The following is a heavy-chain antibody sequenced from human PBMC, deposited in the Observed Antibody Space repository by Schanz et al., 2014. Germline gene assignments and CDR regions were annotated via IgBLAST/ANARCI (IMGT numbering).Heavy chain of an antibody. V-gene: IGHV3-23*04. CDR3: AKHVRSLTGNDY. CDR1: GFTFNSYA. J-gene: IGHJ4*02. D-gene: IGHD3-9*01. Sequence: EVQLVESGGGLVQPGGSLRLSCVASGFTFNSYAMSWVRQAPGKGLEWVSTISGSGGDTYPADSVKGRFIISRDNSKNTLYLQVNSLRAEDTAVYYCAKHVRSLTGNDYWGQGTLVTVSS. CDR2: ISGSGGDT.